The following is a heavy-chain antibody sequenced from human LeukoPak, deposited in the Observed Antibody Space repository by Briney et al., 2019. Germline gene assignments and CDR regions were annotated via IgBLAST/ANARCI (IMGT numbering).Heavy chain of an antibody. CDR2: ISYSGANS. V-gene: IGHV3-23*01. CDR1: GFTFSGSA. CDR3: ARDTQLST. J-gene: IGHJ3*01. Sequence: TGGSLRLSCAASGFTFSGSAMSWVRQAPGEGLEWVSLISYSGANSYYTDSVRGRFTISRDNSKDTLFLQMNSLRAEDTAIYYCARDTQLSTWGLGTMVTVSS. D-gene: IGHD3-16*02.